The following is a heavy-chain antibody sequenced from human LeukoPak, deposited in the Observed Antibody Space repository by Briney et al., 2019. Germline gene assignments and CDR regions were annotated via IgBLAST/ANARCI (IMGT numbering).Heavy chain of an antibody. J-gene: IGHJ4*02. CDR1: GGTFSSYA. D-gene: IGHD3-22*01. Sequence: SVKVSCKASGGTFSSYAISWVRQAPGQGLEWMGGIIPTFGTAKYAQKFQGRVTITADEFTDTAYMELSSLRSEDTAVYYCARGGEANYYDTSGYYLYYYWGQGTLVTVSS. CDR2: IIPTFGTA. V-gene: IGHV1-69*01. CDR3: ARGGEANYYDTSGYYLYYY.